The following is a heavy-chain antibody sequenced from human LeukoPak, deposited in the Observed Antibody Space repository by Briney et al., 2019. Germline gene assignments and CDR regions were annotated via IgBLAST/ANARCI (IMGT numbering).Heavy chain of an antibody. J-gene: IGHJ4*02. CDR2: INGDGIGT. CDR1: GFTFSSHR. V-gene: IGHV3-74*01. Sequence: PGGSLRLSCVASGFTFSSHRMHWVRQVPGKGLVSVSRINGDGIGTNYADSVRGRFTISRDNAKNSLYLQMNSLRAEDTAVYYCATGGGPGWFGELFRGYFFDYWGQGTLVTVSS. D-gene: IGHD3-10*01. CDR3: ATGGGPGWFGELFRGYFFDY.